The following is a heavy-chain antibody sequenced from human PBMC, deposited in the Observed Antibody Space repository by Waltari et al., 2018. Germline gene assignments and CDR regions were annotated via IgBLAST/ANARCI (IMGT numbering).Heavy chain of an antibody. CDR3: ARDWSAAMVQGVILFPYYMDV. V-gene: IGHV4-39*02. Sequence: QLQLQESGPGLVKPSETLSLTCTVSGGSISSSSYYWGWIRQPPGKGLEWIGSIYYSGSTYYNPSLKSRVTISVDTSKNQFSLKLSSVTAADTAVYYCARDWSAAMVQGVILFPYYMDVWGKGTTVTVSS. D-gene: IGHD3-10*01. CDR2: IYYSGST. J-gene: IGHJ6*03. CDR1: GGSISSSSYY.